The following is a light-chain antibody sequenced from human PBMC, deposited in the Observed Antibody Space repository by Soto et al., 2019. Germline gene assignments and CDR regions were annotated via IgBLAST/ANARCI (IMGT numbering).Light chain of an antibody. CDR1: SSDVGSYNL. Sequence: QSVLTQPASVSGSPGQSITISCTGTSSDVGSYNLVSWYQQHPGKAPKLMIYEGSKRPSGVSDRFSGSKSGNTASLTISGLQDEDEADYYCCSYAGSHVVFGGGTKVTVL. CDR2: EGS. V-gene: IGLV2-23*01. J-gene: IGLJ2*01. CDR3: CSYAGSHVV.